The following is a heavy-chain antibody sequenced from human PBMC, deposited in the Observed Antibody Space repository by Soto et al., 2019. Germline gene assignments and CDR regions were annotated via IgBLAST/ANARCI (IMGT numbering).Heavy chain of an antibody. Sequence: ASVKVSFKASGYTFSSYGGHWVRQAPGQRLEWMGWINAANGDTKYSPKFQGRVTITRDTSASTAYMELSSLRSEDTAVYYCVRRHVSATGIDWFDPWGQGTLVTVSS. J-gene: IGHJ5*02. CDR1: GYTFSSYG. D-gene: IGHD6-13*01. CDR3: VRRHVSATGIDWFDP. CDR2: INAANGDT. V-gene: IGHV1-3*01.